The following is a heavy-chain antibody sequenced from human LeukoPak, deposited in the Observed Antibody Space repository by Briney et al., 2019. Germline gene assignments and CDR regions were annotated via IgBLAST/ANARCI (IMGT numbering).Heavy chain of an antibody. Sequence: SETLSLTCTVSGGSISSGGYYWSWIRQHPGKGLEWIGYIYYSGSTYYNPSLKSRVTISVDTSKNQFSLKLSSVTAADTTVYYCARDVGYYYDSSGAIDAFDIWGQGTMVTVSP. CDR3: ARDVGYYYDSSGAIDAFDI. J-gene: IGHJ3*02. CDR2: IYYSGST. V-gene: IGHV4-31*03. CDR1: GGSISSGGYY. D-gene: IGHD3-22*01.